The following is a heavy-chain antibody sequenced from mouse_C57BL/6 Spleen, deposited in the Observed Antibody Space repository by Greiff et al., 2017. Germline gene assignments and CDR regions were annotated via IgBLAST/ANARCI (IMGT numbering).Heavy chain of an antibody. J-gene: IGHJ4*01. CDR3: AKIGYYGSSSLYYAMDY. D-gene: IGHD1-1*01. Sequence: VQLQQSGAELVKPGASVKLSCKASGYTFTSYWMHWVKQRPGQGLEWIGMIHPNSGSTNYNEKFKSKATLTVDKSSSTAYMQLSSLTSEDSAVYYCAKIGYYGSSSLYYAMDYWGQGTSVTVSS. CDR2: IHPNSGST. CDR1: GYTFTSYW. V-gene: IGHV1-64*01.